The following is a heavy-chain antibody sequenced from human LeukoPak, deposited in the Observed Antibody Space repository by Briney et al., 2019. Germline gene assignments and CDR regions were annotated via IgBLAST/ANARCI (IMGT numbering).Heavy chain of an antibody. CDR3: SRALVGGTNYFDP. J-gene: IGHJ5*02. CDR2: INRDGSGK. D-gene: IGHD1-26*01. V-gene: IGHV3-7*02. Sequence: PGGSLRLSCAASGFTFSTYWMNWVRQAPGKGLEWVANINRDGSGKYYVDSVRGRFTISRDNAKNSLYLQMNSLRADDTAVYYCSRALVGGTNYFDPWGQGTLVTVSS. CDR1: GFTFSTYW.